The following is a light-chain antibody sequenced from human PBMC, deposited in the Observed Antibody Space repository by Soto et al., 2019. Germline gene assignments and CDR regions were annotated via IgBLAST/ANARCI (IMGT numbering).Light chain of an antibody. CDR2: GAS. V-gene: IGKV3-20*01. CDR1: QSVSSSY. Sequence: EIVLTQSPGTLSLSPGERATLSCRASQSVSSSYLAWYQQKPGQAPRLLIYGASRRATGIPDRFSGSGSGTDFTLTTTRLEPEDFAVYYCQQYGSSPTFGQGTKVEIK. J-gene: IGKJ1*01. CDR3: QQYGSSPT.